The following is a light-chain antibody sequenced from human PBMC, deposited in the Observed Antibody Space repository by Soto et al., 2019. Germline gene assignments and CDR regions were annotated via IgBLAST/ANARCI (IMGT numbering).Light chain of an antibody. Sequence: NFMLTQPHSVSESPGKTVTISCTRSSGSIASNYVQWYQQRPGSAPTTVIYEDNQRPSGVPDRFSGSIDSSSNSASLTISSLNTEDEADYYCQSYDSSNVVFGGGTKLTVL. CDR3: QSYDSSNVV. CDR2: EDN. CDR1: SGSIASNY. J-gene: IGLJ2*01. V-gene: IGLV6-57*04.